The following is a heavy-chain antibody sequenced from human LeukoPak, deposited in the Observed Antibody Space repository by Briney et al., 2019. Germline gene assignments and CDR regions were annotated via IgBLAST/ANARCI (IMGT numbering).Heavy chain of an antibody. CDR3: ARAVWALGITIENWFDP. Sequence: PSETLSLTCTVSGGSISSYYWSWIRQPPGKGLEWIGYIYYSGSTNYNPSLKSRVTISVDTSKNQFSLKLSSVTAADTAVYYCARAVWALGITIENWFDPWGQGTLVTVSS. CDR2: IYYSGST. CDR1: GGSISSYY. V-gene: IGHV4-59*01. D-gene: IGHD3-10*01. J-gene: IGHJ5*02.